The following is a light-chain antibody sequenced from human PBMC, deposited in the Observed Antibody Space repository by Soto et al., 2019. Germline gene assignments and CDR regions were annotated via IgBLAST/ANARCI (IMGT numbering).Light chain of an antibody. CDR3: QQRSTWPLT. CDR2: DAS. CDR1: QSISTY. V-gene: IGKV3-11*01. J-gene: IGKJ4*01. Sequence: ETLLTQSPATLSLSPGERATLSCRASQSISTYLAWYQQKPGQAPRLLIYDASTRATGIPARFSGSGSGTDFTLTISSLEPEDFAVYYCQQRSTWPLTFGGGTQVEIK.